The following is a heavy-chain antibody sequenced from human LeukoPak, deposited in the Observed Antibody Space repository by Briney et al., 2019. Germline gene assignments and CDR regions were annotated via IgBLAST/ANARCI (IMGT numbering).Heavy chain of an antibody. CDR2: IYPGDSDT. V-gene: IGHV5-51*01. CDR3: ARGGGSTWYGEFSN. J-gene: IGHJ1*01. Sequence: GESLKISCKASGYIFGNYWIGWARQRSGRGLEWMGIIYPGDSDTKYSPSFEGQVIISADKSLKTAYLEWSSLTASDSGIYFCARGGGSTWYGEFSNWGQGTLVTVS. CDR1: GYIFGNYW. D-gene: IGHD6-13*01.